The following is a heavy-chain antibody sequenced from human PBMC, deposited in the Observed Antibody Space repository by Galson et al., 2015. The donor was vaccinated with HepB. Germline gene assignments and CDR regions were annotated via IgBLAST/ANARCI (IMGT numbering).Heavy chain of an antibody. CDR2: ISYDGSNK. V-gene: IGHV3-30*18. Sequence: SLRLSCAASGFTFSSYGMHWVRQAPGKGLEWVAVISYDGSNKYYADSVKGRFTISRDNSKNTLYLQMNSLRAEDTAVYYCAKDSPPRLGELSALRADDRGDYWGQGTLVTVSS. CDR3: AKDSPPRLGELSALRADDRGDY. D-gene: IGHD3-16*02. J-gene: IGHJ4*02. CDR1: GFTFSSYG.